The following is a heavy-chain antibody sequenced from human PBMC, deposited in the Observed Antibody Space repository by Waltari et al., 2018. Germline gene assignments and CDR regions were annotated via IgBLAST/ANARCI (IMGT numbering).Heavy chain of an antibody. CDR3: ARGRDGYNSYYMDV. V-gene: IGHV4-61*02. CDR2: IYTSGST. CDR1: GGSISSGSSY. Sequence: QVQLQESGPGLVKPSQTLSLTCTVSGGSISSGSSYWRWIRQPAGKGLEWIGRIYTSGSTNYNPSLKSRVTISVDTSKNQFSLKLSSVTAADTAVYYCARGRDGYNSYYMDVWGKGTTVTVSS. D-gene: IGHD5-12*01. J-gene: IGHJ6*03.